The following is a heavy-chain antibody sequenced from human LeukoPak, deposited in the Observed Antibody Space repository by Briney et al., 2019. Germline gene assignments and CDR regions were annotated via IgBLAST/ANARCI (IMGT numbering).Heavy chain of an antibody. D-gene: IGHD2-2*01. Sequence: SETLSLTCTVSGVSISSGDYYWSWIRQPPGKGLEWIGYIYYSGSTYYNPSLKSRVTISVDTSKNQFSLKLSSVTAADTAVYYCARDCSSTSCYVGYYGMDVWGQGTTVTVSS. CDR2: IYYSGST. CDR3: ARDCSSTSCYVGYYGMDV. J-gene: IGHJ6*02. CDR1: GVSISSGDYY. V-gene: IGHV4-30-4*01.